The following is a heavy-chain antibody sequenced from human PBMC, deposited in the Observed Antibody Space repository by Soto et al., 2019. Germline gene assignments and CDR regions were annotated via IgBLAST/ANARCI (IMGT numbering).Heavy chain of an antibody. J-gene: IGHJ1*01. Sequence: AAVKVSCKASGFTFTSYDINWVRQTTGQGLEWMGWMNPHSNTAGFAQKFQGRVTMTSNTSISTTYMELSSLRSEDTAVYYCARVRMPVDSPQYFQHWGQGTLVTVSS. V-gene: IGHV1-8*01. CDR3: ARVRMPVDSPQYFQH. D-gene: IGHD2-2*01. CDR2: MNPHSNTA. CDR1: GFTFTSYD.